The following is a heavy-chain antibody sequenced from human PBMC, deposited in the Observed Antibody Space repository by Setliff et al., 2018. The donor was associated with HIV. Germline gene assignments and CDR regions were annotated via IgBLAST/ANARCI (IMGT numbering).Heavy chain of an antibody. CDR3: SRASDPSHRMPPTNYYYYMDV. J-gene: IGHJ6*03. CDR2: IYPTDSDT. D-gene: IGHD2-2*01. V-gene: IGHV5-51*01. CDR1: GYSFDNYW. Sequence: PGESLKISCKGSGYSFDNYWIAWVRQVPGKGLEWMGIIYPTDSDTRYSPSFQGQVTISADTSISTAYLQWSSLKASDTAVYYCSRASDPSHRMPPTNYYYYMDVWGKGTKVTVSS.